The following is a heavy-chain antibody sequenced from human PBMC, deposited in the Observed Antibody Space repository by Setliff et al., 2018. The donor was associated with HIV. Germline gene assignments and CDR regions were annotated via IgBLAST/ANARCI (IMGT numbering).Heavy chain of an antibody. CDR1: GFSFSTHD. D-gene: IGHD3-10*01. J-gene: IGHJ5*01. V-gene: IGHV3-48*03. Sequence: GESLRLSCTASGFSFSTHDMNWVRQAPGKGLEWISYITSDSSVKYYADSVKGRFTISRDNAGRSLYLQMNSLKVEDTAVYYCTAGHYGPNPWGQGTPVTVS. CDR2: ITSDSSVK. CDR3: TAGHYGPNP.